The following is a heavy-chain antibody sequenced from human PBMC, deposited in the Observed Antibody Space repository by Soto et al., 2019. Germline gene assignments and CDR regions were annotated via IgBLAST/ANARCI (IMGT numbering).Heavy chain of an antibody. V-gene: IGHV1-18*04. J-gene: IGHJ6*02. Sequence: GASVKVSCKASGYTFTDYAISWVRQAPGQGFQWVGWISPYSGNTTSAENFFDRVTMTTDTSTKTAYLELRSLRSDDTAVYYCARDHGLAWAVRPANYYYAIDVWGQGTTVTVSS. CDR3: ARDHGLAWAVRPANYYYAIDV. CDR1: GYTFTDYA. CDR2: ISPYSGNT. D-gene: IGHD6-6*01.